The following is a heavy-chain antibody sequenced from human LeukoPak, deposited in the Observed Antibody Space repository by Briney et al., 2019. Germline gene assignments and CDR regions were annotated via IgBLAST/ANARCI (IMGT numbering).Heavy chain of an antibody. CDR2: IYYSGTT. CDR1: GGSISGYY. D-gene: IGHD3-10*01. V-gene: IGHV4-59*12. Sequence: SETLSLTCSVSGGSISGYYWSWIRQPPGKGPGGVGLIYYSGTTIYNPSLKSRLTISLDTSKNQFSLNLSSVTAADTAVYYCARDETHFYGSGSSNWFDPWGQGILVTVSS. J-gene: IGHJ5*02. CDR3: ARDETHFYGSGSSNWFDP.